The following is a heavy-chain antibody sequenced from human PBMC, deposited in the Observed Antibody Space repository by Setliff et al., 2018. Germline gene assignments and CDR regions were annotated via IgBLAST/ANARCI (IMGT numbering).Heavy chain of an antibody. CDR2: INHSGST. J-gene: IGHJ4*02. CDR1: GDSIRRGDY. Sequence: PSETLSLTCTVSGDSIRRGDYWSWIRQHPGKGLEWIGEINHSGSTYYNPSLKSRVTISVDTSKNQFSLKLSSVTAADTAVYYCARGERVGGFDFWGQGTPVTVSS. D-gene: IGHD1-26*01. V-gene: IGHV4-38-2*02. CDR3: ARGERVGGFDF.